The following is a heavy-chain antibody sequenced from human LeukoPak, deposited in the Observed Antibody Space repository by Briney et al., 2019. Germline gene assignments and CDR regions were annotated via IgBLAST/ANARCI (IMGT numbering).Heavy chain of an antibody. V-gene: IGHV3-53*01. CDR2: IYSADST. J-gene: IGHJ4*02. D-gene: IGHD3-22*01. Sequence: GVSLRLFCAACGFTVSRNYMTWLREAPEGGLVCVSVIYSADSTYYADYVKGRFTISRESSKNTLYLQMNSLRAEDTAVYYCASLSPLYYDSSGYPYWGQGTLVTVSS. CDR1: GFTVSRNY. CDR3: ASLSPLYYDSSGYPY.